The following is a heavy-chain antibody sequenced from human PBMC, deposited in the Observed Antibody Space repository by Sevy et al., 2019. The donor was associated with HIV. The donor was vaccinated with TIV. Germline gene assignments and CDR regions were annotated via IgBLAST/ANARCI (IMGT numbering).Heavy chain of an antibody. CDR1: GFTFSSYW. CDR3: ARVPGSITIFGVAAVWWFDP. V-gene: IGHV3-7*01. Sequence: GGSLRLSCAASGFTFSSYWMSWVRQAPGKGLEWVANIKQDGSEKYYVDSVKGRFTISGDNAKNSLYLQMNSLRAEDTAVYYCARVPGSITIFGVAAVWWFDPWGQGTLVTVSS. D-gene: IGHD3-3*01. J-gene: IGHJ5*02. CDR2: IKQDGSEK.